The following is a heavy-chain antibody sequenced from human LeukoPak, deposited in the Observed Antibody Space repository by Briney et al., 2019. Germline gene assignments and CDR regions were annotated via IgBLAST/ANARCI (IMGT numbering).Heavy chain of an antibody. V-gene: IGHV4-59*01. CDR1: GGSISSYY. J-gene: IGHJ4*02. CDR2: IYYSGST. Sequence: SETLSLTCTVSGGSISSYYWSWIRQPPGKGLEWIGYIYYSGSTNYNPSLKSRVTISVDTSKNQFSLKLSSVTAADTAVYYCARTSGYVGYWGQGTLVTVSS. D-gene: IGHD1-26*01. CDR3: ARTSGYVGY.